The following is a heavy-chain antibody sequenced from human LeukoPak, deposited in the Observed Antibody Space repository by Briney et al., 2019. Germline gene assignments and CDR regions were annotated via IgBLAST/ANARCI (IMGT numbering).Heavy chain of an antibody. V-gene: IGHV3-15*01. CDR3: TLVLGDFWSGCDAFDI. CDR1: GFTFSSYW. J-gene: IGHJ3*02. D-gene: IGHD3-3*01. Sequence: GGSLRLSCAASGFTFSSYWMSWVRQAPGKGLEWVGRIKSKTDGGTTDYAAPVKGRFTISRDDSKNTLYLQMNSLKTEDTAVYYCTLVLGDFWSGCDAFDIWGQGTMVTVSS. CDR2: IKSKTDGGTT.